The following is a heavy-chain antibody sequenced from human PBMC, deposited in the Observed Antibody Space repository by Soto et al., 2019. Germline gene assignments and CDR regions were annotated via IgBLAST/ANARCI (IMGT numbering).Heavy chain of an antibody. J-gene: IGHJ3*02. CDR3: ARAGVPYEDYFDARDAFDI. D-gene: IGHD2-2*01. Sequence: QVQLMESGGGVVQPGRSLRLSCAASGFTFSSYAMHWVRQAPGKGLEWAAVISYDGSNKYYADSVKGRFTISRDNSKNALYLQMNSLRAEDTAVYYCARAGVPYEDYFDARDAFDIWGQGTMVTVSS. V-gene: IGHV3-30-3*01. CDR2: ISYDGSNK. CDR1: GFTFSSYA.